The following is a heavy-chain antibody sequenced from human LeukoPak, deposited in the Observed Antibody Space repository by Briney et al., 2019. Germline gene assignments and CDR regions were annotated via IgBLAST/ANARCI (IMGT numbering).Heavy chain of an antibody. V-gene: IGHV4-61*02. CDR1: GGSIGSSSYY. J-gene: IGHJ4*02. Sequence: SETLSLTCTVSGGSIGSSSYYWSWIRQPAGKGLEWIGRIYTSGSTNYNPSLKSRVTMSVDTSKNQFSLNLSSVTAADTAVYYCARQSVGFGEFNFDYWGQGTLVTVSS. CDR2: IYTSGST. CDR3: ARQSVGFGEFNFDY. D-gene: IGHD3-10*01.